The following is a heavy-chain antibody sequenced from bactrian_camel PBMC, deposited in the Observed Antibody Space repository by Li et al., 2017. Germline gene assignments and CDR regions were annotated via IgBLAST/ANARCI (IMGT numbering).Heavy chain of an antibody. CDR1: GYTLPSYC. CDR3: AARQDQRLPERWRFVPSAFDY. J-gene: IGHJ4*01. D-gene: IGHD7*01. V-gene: IGHV3S26*01. Sequence: HVQLVESGGGSVQAGGSLRLSCAAPGYTLPSYCMAWFRQAPGKEREGVAAIGSDGRVSSKRYADSAKGRFTISRDNDKNTVYLQLTSLEQDDTALYYCAARQDQRLPERWRFVPSAFDYWGQGTQVTVS. CDR2: IGSDGRVSSK.